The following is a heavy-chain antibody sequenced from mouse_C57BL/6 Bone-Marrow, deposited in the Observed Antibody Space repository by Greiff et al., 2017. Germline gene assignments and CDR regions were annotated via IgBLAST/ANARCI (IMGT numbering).Heavy chain of an antibody. CDR2: INPSSGYT. Sequence: VKLMESGAELAKPGASVKLSCTASGYTFTSYWMHWVKQRPGQGLEWIGYINPSSGYTKYNQKFKEKATLTADKSSSTAYMQLSSLTYEDSAVYYCARRGYGYWYFDVWGTGTAVTVSA. CDR3: ARRGYGYWYFDV. V-gene: IGHV1-7*01. J-gene: IGHJ1*03. D-gene: IGHD1-1*02. CDR1: GYTFTSYW.